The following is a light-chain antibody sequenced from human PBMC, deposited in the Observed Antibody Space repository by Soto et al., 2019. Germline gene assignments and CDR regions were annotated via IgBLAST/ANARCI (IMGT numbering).Light chain of an antibody. Sequence: QSVLTQPASVSGSPGRSITISCTGTSSDVGGYRYVSWYQQFPDKAPKLMIYEVSNRPSGVSSRFSGSKSGNTASLTISGLQAEDEADYYCSSYTSSGPLVVFGGGTKVTVL. CDR3: SSYTSSGPLVV. V-gene: IGLV2-14*01. CDR1: SSDVGGYRY. CDR2: EVS. J-gene: IGLJ2*01.